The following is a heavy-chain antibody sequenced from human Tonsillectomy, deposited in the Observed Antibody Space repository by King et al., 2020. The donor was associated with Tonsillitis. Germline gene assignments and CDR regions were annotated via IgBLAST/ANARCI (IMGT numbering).Heavy chain of an antibody. CDR2: ISYDGSNK. V-gene: IGHV3-30-3*01. J-gene: IGHJ4*02. CDR1: GFTFGSYA. Sequence: VKLVESGGGVVQPGRSLRLSCAASGFTFGSYAMHWVRQAPGKGLEWVAVISYDGSNKYYADSVKGRFTISRDNSKNTLYLQMNSLRAEDTAVYYCARGTSLIAAAGTPPGYWGQGTLVTVSS. CDR3: ARGTSLIAAAGTPPGY. D-gene: IGHD6-13*01.